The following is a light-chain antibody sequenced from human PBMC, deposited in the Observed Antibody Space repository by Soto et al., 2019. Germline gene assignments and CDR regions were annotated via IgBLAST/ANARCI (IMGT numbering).Light chain of an antibody. J-gene: IGKJ1*01. V-gene: IGKV3-15*01. CDR3: MHYYNWPRT. CDR2: GA. CDR1: QSIGNN. Sequence: EIVITPSPATLSVSPGESATLSCRASQSIGNNLAWYQQQPGQAARLLIYGATRVTGLPARFSGSGSGTEFTLTISSLQSEDFAVYYCMHYYNWPRTVGQGTKVDI.